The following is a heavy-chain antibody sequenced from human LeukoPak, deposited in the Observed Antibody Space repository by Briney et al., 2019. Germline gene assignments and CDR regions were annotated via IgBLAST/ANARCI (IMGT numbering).Heavy chain of an antibody. CDR2: ISSSGSTI. V-gene: IGHV3-11*04. J-gene: IGHJ4*02. D-gene: IGHD3-3*01. Sequence: GGSLRLSCAASGFTFSDYYMSWIRQAPGKGLEWVSYISSSGSTIYYAESVKGRLTISRDNAKNSLYLQMNSRRAEDTAVYYCARVGYYDFWSGYTLHRGPLDYWGQGTLVTVSS. CDR3: ARVGYYDFWSGYTLHRGPLDY. CDR1: GFTFSDYY.